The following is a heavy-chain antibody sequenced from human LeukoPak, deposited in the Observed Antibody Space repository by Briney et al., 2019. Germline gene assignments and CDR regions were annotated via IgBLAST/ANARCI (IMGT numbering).Heavy chain of an antibody. J-gene: IGHJ4*02. Sequence: ASVKVSCKASGYTFTSYGISLVRQAPGQGLEWMGWISAYNGNTNYAQKLQGRVTMTTDTSTSTAYMELRSLRSDDTAVYYCARDTYYYDSSGSDYWGQGTLVTVSS. CDR3: ARDTYYYDSSGSDY. D-gene: IGHD3-22*01. CDR2: ISAYNGNT. V-gene: IGHV1-18*01. CDR1: GYTFTSYG.